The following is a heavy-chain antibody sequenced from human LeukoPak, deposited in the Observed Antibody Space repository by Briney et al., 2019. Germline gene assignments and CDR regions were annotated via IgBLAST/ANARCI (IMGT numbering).Heavy chain of an antibody. CDR1: GYTFTSYG. D-gene: IGHD3-10*01. V-gene: IGHV1-18*01. CDR2: ISAYNGNT. CDR3: ERAWFGELLAPLDYYYYGMDV. J-gene: IGHJ6*02. Sequence: ASVKVSCKASGYTFTSYGISWVRQAPGQGLEWMGWISAYNGNTNYAQKLQGRVTMTTDTSTSTAYMELRSLRSDDTAVYYCERAWFGELLAPLDYYYYGMDVWGQGTTVTVSS.